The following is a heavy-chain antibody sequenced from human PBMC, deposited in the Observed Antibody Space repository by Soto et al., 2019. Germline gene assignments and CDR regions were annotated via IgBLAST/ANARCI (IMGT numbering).Heavy chain of an antibody. CDR3: ARGRIRWLVDWCDP. J-gene: IGHJ5*02. Sequence: SETLSLTCTVSGGSISFYYWSWIRQPPGKGLEWLGYIYYSGSTNYNPSLKSRVTISLDTSKNQFSLKLRSVTAADTAVYYCARGRIRWLVDWCDPWGQGTLVTVS. D-gene: IGHD4-17*01. V-gene: IGHV4-59*01. CDR1: GGSISFYY. CDR2: IYYSGST.